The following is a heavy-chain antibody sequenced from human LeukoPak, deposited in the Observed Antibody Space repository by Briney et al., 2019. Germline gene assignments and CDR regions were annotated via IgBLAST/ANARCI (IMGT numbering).Heavy chain of an antibody. D-gene: IGHD3-3*01. CDR3: AKKDGLRFLEWLSYSLDY. J-gene: IGHJ4*02. V-gene: IGHV3-23*01. CDR2: ISGSGGST. Sequence: GGSLRLPCAASGFTFSSYAMSWVRQAPGKGLEWVSAISGSGGSTYYADSVKGRFTISRDNSKNTLYLQMNSLRAEDTAVYYCAKKDGLRFLEWLSYSLDYWGQGTLVTVSS. CDR1: GFTFSSYA.